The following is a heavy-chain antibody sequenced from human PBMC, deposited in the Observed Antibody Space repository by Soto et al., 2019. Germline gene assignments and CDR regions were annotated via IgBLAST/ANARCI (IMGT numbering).Heavy chain of an antibody. Sequence: GGSLRLSCAASGFTFSRYSMNWVRQAPGKGLEWVSYISSSSSTIYYADSVKGRFTISRDNAKNSLYLQMNSLRAEDTAVYYCAKYYDILTGYSQLDYWGQGTLVTVSS. V-gene: IGHV3-48*01. J-gene: IGHJ4*02. D-gene: IGHD3-9*01. CDR1: GFTFSRYS. CDR3: AKYYDILTGYSQLDY. CDR2: ISSSSSTI.